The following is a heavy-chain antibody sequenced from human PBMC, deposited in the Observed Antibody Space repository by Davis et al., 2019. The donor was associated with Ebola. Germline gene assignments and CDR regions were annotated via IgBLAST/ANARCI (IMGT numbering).Heavy chain of an antibody. CDR1: GYTFTNHA. D-gene: IGHD1-26*01. Sequence: ASVKVSCKASGYTFTNHAMNWVRQAPGQGLEWMGWVSADNDDRKYAEKFQGRVTMTTDSSTSTAYMELRGLTYDDTAVYFCARARGRWDVGGYLLGHWGQGTLVTVSS. J-gene: IGHJ4*02. V-gene: IGHV1-18*01. CDR3: ARARGRWDVGGYLLGH. CDR2: VSADNDDR.